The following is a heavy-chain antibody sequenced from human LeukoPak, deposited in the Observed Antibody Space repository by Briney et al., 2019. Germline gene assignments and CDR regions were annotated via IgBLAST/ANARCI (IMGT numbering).Heavy chain of an antibody. D-gene: IGHD3-9*01. CDR3: TKDLGTEYNIFDY. CDR2: MNPNSGNT. V-gene: IGHV1-8*01. CDR1: GYTFTSYD. Sequence: ASVKVSCKASGYTFTSYDINWVRQATGQGLEWMGWMNPNSGNTGYAQKFQGRVTMTRNTSISTAYMELSSLRSEDTAVYYCTKDLGTEYNIFDYWGQGTLVTVSS. J-gene: IGHJ4*02.